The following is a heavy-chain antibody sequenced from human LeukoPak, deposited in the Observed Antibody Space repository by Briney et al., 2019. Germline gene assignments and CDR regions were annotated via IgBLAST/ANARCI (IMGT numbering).Heavy chain of an antibody. Sequence: SETLSLTCTVSGGSISSYYWSWIRQPPGKGLEWIGYIYYSGSTYYNPSLKSRVTISVGTSKNQFSLKLSSVTAADTAVYYCARGKIQLWPWGQGTLVTVSS. CDR3: ARGKIQLWP. V-gene: IGHV4-59*12. D-gene: IGHD5-18*01. CDR1: GGSISSYY. CDR2: IYYSGST. J-gene: IGHJ5*02.